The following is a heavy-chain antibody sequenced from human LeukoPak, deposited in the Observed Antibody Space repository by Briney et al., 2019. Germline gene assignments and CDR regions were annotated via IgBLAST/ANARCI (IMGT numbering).Heavy chain of an antibody. Sequence: GGSLRLSCAASGFTFSRYAMHWVRQAPGKGLEWVAVISYDGSNKYYADSVKGRFTNSRDNSKNTLYLQMNSLRAEDTAVYYCARDRGGSSWGNYYGMDVWGQGTTVTVSS. V-gene: IGHV3-30-3*01. CDR2: ISYDGSNK. J-gene: IGHJ6*02. D-gene: IGHD6-13*01. CDR3: ARDRGGSSWGNYYGMDV. CDR1: GFTFSRYA.